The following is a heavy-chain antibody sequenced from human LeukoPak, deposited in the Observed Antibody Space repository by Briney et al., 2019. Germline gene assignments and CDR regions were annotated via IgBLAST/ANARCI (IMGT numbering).Heavy chain of an antibody. V-gene: IGHV1-18*01. CDR2: ISAYNGNT. D-gene: IGHD2-15*01. Sequence: ASVKVSCKASGYTFTSYGISWVRQAPGQGLEWMGWISAYNGNTNYAQKLQGRVTMTTDTSTSTAYMELRSLRSDDTAVYYCARLVVVAATRKIDYYYYGMDVWRQGTTVTVSS. CDR1: GYTFTSYG. J-gene: IGHJ6*02. CDR3: ARLVVVAATRKIDYYYYGMDV.